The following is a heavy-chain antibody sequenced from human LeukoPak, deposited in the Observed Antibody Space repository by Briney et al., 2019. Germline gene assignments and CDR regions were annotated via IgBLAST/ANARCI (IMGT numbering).Heavy chain of an antibody. Sequence: GGSLRLSCAASGFTFSRHDMHWFRQAPGKGLEWLSVVWSDATTKDYADSLEGRFTTSRDNSRNTVYLQMNNLRDEDTAVYYCASGAWYGSGTWGYWGQGTRVTVSS. CDR1: GFTFSRHD. CDR2: VWSDATTK. CDR3: ASGAWYGSGTWGY. V-gene: IGHV3-33*01. J-gene: IGHJ4*02. D-gene: IGHD3-10*01.